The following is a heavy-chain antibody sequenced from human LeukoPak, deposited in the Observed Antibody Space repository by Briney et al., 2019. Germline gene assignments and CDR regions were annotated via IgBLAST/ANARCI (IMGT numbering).Heavy chain of an antibody. J-gene: IGHJ4*02. CDR1: GFSFSGHW. V-gene: IGHV3-74*01. CDR2: ISPTGSTT. Sequence: GGSLRLSCTASGFSFSGHWMHWARQLPGKGLVWVSRISPTGSTTSYADSVKGRFTISRDNSKNTLYLQMNSLRAEDTAVYFCARGSYYDYWGQGTLVTVSS. D-gene: IGHD1-26*01. CDR3: ARGSYYDY.